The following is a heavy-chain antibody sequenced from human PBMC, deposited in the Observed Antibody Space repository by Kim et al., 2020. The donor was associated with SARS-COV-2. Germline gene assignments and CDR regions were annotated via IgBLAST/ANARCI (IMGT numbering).Heavy chain of an antibody. CDR2: ISHDASEK. D-gene: IGHD6-13*01. J-gene: IGHJ6*02. CDR3: ARSSSRLQYHGMEV. V-gene: IGHV3-7*03. CDR1: GFTFNTYW. Sequence: GGSLRLSCTASGFTFNTYWITWVRQAPGKGLEWVANISHDASEKYYVDFVKGRFTTSRDNAKNSEYLKMNPRRAEDTAIYYCARSSSRLQYHGMEVWGQGTTLTVS.